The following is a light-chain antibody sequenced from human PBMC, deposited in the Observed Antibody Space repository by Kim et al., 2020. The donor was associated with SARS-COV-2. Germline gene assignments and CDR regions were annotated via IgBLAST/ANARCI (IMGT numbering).Light chain of an antibody. J-gene: IGLJ3*02. Sequence: GQSITSSSTGGHSDIAAYNFVSWYQQHPGKVPNLIIYDVTERPSGVSDRFSGSKSGNTASLTISGLQPEDEADYHCTSYTFSSTWVFGGGTKLTVL. CDR1: HSDIAAYNF. V-gene: IGLV2-14*03. CDR2: DVT. CDR3: TSYTFSSTWV.